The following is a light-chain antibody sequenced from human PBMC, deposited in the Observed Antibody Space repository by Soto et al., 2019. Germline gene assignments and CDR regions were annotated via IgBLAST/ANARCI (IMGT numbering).Light chain of an antibody. CDR3: CSYAGTNASV. J-gene: IGLJ3*02. CDR2: DVS. V-gene: IGLV2-11*01. Sequence: QSALTQPRSVSGSPGQSVTISCTGTSSDVGGYNYVSWYQQHPGKAPKLMIYDVSKRPSGVPDRFSGSKSGNTASLTISGPQAEYEADYYCCSYAGTNASVFGGGTKLTVL. CDR1: SSDVGGYNY.